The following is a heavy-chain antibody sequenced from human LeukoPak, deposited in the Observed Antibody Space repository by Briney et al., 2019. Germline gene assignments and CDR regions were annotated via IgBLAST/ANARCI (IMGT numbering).Heavy chain of an antibody. CDR2: ITGNGGST. J-gene: IGHJ4*02. Sequence: GGSLRLSCVASGFTVSQNYMSWVRRAPGKGLEWVSSITGNGGSTYYADSVKGRFTISRDNSKNTLYLQMDSLRAEDTAVYHCARDSGSYLQPTDYWGQGTLVTVSS. CDR1: GFTVSQNY. V-gene: IGHV3-23*01. D-gene: IGHD1-26*01. CDR3: ARDSGSYLQPTDY.